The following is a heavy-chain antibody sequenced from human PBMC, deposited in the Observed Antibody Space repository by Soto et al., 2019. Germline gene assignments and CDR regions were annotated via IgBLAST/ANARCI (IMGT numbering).Heavy chain of an antibody. Sequence: PGESLKISCKGSGYTFTNHWIAWVRQMPGKGLEWMGIIYPADSDTRYSPSFQGQVTISADKSINTAYVQWSSLKASDTAMYYCAKQDRAAGEDYWGQGTLVTVSS. CDR3: AKQDRAAGEDY. CDR2: IYPADSDT. CDR1: GYTFTNHW. D-gene: IGHD6-13*01. J-gene: IGHJ4*02. V-gene: IGHV5-51*01.